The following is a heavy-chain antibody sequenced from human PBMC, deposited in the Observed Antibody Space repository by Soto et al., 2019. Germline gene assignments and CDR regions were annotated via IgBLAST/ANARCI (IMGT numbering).Heavy chain of an antibody. D-gene: IGHD3-22*01. Sequence: SQTLSLTCAISGDSVSSNSAAWNWIRQSPSRGLEWLGRTYYRSKWYNDYAVSVKSRITINPDTSKNQFSLQLNSVTPEDTAVYYCARGDYDSSGYYPRDAFDIWGQGTMVTVSS. CDR3: ARGDYDSSGYYPRDAFDI. V-gene: IGHV6-1*01. CDR2: TYYRSKWYN. J-gene: IGHJ3*02. CDR1: GDSVSSNSAA.